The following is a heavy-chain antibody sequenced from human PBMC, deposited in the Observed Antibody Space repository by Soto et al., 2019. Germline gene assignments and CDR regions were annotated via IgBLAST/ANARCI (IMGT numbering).Heavy chain of an antibody. D-gene: IGHD6-13*01. V-gene: IGHV3-30*18. Sequence: QVHLVESGGGVVQPGRSLRLSCAASGFTFSNNGMHLVRQAPGKGLEWMGVISYEGSEKYYAASVKGRFTISRDNSKNTLYLQMATLRAEKKAIYNCVKDKGAAAGFDYWGQGILVSVSS. CDR2: ISYEGSEK. CDR1: GFTFSNNG. CDR3: VKDKGAAAGFDY. J-gene: IGHJ4*02.